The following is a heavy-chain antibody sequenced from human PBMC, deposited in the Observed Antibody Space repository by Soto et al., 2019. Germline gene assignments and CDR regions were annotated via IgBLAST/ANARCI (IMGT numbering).Heavy chain of an antibody. Sequence: QVQLQESGPGLVKPSQTLSLTCTVSGGSISSGGYYWSWIRQHPGKGLEWIGYIYYSGTTFYNPSLKGLATTSVDTSKNQFSLTLSSVTAADTAVYFCARGYYYGSGTIILDYWGQGTLVTVSS. D-gene: IGHD3-10*01. CDR1: GGSISSGGYY. J-gene: IGHJ4*02. CDR2: IYYSGTT. CDR3: ARGYYYGSGTIILDY. V-gene: IGHV4-31*01.